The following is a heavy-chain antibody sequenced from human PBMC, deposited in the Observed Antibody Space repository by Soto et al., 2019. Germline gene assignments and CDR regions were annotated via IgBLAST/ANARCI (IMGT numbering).Heavy chain of an antibody. CDR3: ARESEDLTSNFDY. CDR2: ISSTTNYI. CDR1: GFTFTRYS. V-gene: IGHV3-21*01. J-gene: IGHJ4*02. Sequence: GGSLRLSCAASGFTFTRYSMNWVRQAPGKGLEWVSSISSTTNYIYYADSMKGRFTVSRDNAKNSVYLEMNSLSAEDTALYYCARESEDLTSNFDYWGQGTLVTVSS.